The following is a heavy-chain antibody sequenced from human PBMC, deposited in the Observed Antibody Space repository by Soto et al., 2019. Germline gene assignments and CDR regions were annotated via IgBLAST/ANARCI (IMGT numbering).Heavy chain of an antibody. CDR3: ARESEDLTSNFDY. CDR2: ISSTTNYI. CDR1: GFTFTRYS. V-gene: IGHV3-21*01. J-gene: IGHJ4*02. Sequence: GGSLRLSCAASGFTFTRYSMNWVRQAPGKGLEWVSSISSTTNYIYYADSMKGRFTVSRDNAKNSVYLEMNSLSAEDTALYYCARESEDLTSNFDYWGQGTLVTVSS.